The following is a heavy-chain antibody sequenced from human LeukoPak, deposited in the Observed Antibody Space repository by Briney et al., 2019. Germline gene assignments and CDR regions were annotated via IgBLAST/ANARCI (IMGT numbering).Heavy chain of an antibody. CDR2: IWYDGSNK. D-gene: IGHD3-9*01. Sequence: GGSLRLSCAASGFTFSGYGMHWVRQAPGKGLEWVAVIWYDGSNKYYADSVKGRFTISRDNSKNTLYLQMNSLRAEDTAVYYCARSYYDILTSWYFDYWGQGTLVTVSS. CDR1: GFTFSGYG. V-gene: IGHV3-33*01. CDR3: ARSYYDILTSWYFDY. J-gene: IGHJ4*02.